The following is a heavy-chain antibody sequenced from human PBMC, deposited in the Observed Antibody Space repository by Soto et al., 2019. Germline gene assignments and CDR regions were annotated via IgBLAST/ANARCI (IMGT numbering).Heavy chain of an antibody. J-gene: IGHJ6*02. CDR3: AKPLGVGFYYYYGMDV. CDR1: GFTFSSYS. Sequence: GGPLRLSCAASGFTFSSYSMNWVRQAPGKGLEWVAVISYDGSNKYYADSVKGRFTISRDNSKNTLYLQMNSLRAEDTAVYYCAKPLGVGFYYYYGMDVWRQRTTVTVPS. V-gene: IGHV3-30*18. CDR2: ISYDGSNK. D-gene: IGHD1-26*01.